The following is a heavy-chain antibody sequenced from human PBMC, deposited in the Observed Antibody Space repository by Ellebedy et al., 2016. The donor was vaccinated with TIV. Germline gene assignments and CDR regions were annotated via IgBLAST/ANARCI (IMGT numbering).Heavy chain of an antibody. D-gene: IGHD6-13*01. J-gene: IGHJ4*02. Sequence: GESLKISXAASGFTFSKYGMSWVRQAPGKGLEWVSSISVSGGTYYADSVKGRFSISRDNSKNTVYLQMNSLRAEDTAVYYCVNFEQQLALDYWGQGTLVTVSS. CDR2: ISVSGGT. CDR3: VNFEQQLALDY. V-gene: IGHV3-23*01. CDR1: GFTFSKYG.